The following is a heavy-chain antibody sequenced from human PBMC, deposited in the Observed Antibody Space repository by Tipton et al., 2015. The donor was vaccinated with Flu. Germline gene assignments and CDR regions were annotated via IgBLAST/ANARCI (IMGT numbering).Heavy chain of an antibody. Sequence: TLSLTCTVSGGSISSGGYYWTWIRQHPGKGLEWIGLISYSGITYYNPSLKSRISIFADTSKDQFSLTLTSVTAADTALYYCARVSPGELREDGDDLFDYWGQGILVTVSS. J-gene: IGHJ4*02. D-gene: IGHD1-7*01. V-gene: IGHV4-31*03. CDR2: ISYSGIT. CDR3: ARVSPGELREDGDDLFDY. CDR1: GGSISSGGYY.